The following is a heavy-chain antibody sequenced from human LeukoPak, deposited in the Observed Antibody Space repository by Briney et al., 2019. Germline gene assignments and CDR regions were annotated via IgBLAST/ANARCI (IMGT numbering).Heavy chain of an antibody. V-gene: IGHV3-23*01. CDR3: AKDYGDLPIDY. CDR2: IDGSGDNT. D-gene: IGHD4-17*01. J-gene: IGHJ4*02. CDR1: GFTFRNFA. Sequence: GSLRLSCAASGFTFRNFAMTWVRQTPGKGLERVSTIDGSGDNTYFADSVKGRFTISRDNSKSTLYLQMTSLRAEDTAIYYCAKDYGDLPIDYWGQGTLVTVSS.